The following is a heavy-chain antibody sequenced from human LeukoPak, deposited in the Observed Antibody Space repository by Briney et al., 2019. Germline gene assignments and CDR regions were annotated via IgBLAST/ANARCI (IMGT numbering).Heavy chain of an antibody. D-gene: IGHD1-26*01. J-gene: IGHJ4*02. CDR1: GFTFSSYG. CDR2: ISGSGGST. V-gene: IGHV3-23*01. Sequence: GGSLRLSCAASGFTFSSYGMSWVRQAPGKGLEWVSAISGSGGSTYYADSVKGRVTISRDNSKNTLYLQVNSLRVEDTAVYYCAKDRLGAMMYFDFWGQGTLVTVSS. CDR3: AKDRLGAMMYFDF.